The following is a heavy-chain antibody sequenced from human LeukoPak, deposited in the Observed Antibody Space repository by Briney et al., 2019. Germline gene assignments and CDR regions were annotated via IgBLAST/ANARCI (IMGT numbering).Heavy chain of an antibody. CDR2: ISAYNGNT. CDR3: ATGSVGATTDWFDP. V-gene: IGHV1-18*01. D-gene: IGHD1-26*01. Sequence: ASVKVSCKASGYTFTSNGITWVRQAPGQGLEWMGWISAYNGNTNYAQKLQGRVTMTTDTSTSTAYMELRSLRSDDTAVYYCATGSVGATTDWFDPWGQGTLVTVSS. CDR1: GYTFTSNG. J-gene: IGHJ5*02.